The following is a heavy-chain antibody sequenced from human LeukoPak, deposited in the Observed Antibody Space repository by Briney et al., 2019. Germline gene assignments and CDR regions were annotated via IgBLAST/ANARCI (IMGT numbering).Heavy chain of an antibody. CDR3: ARDLSNRGRDYYYYMDV. J-gene: IGHJ6*03. CDR2: IYTSGST. D-gene: IGHD7-27*01. V-gene: IGHV4-4*07. CDR1: GGSISTYY. Sequence: SEALSLTCTVSGGSISTYYWSWIRQPAGKGLEWIGRIYTSGSTNYNPSLKSRVTMSVDTSKNQFSLKLSSVTAADTAVYYCARDLSNRGRDYYYYMDVWGKGTTVTVSS.